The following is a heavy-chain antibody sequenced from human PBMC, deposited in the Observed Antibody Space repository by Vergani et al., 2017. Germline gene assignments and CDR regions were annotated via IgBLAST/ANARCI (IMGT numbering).Heavy chain of an antibody. J-gene: IGHJ5*02. Sequence: QVQLQESGPGLVKPSETLSLTCTVSGGSISSYYWSWIRQPPGKGLEWIGYIYYSGSTNYNPSLKSRVTISVDTSKNQFSLKLSSVTAADTAGYYCARLGYCSSTSCYLGRVDPWGQGTLVTVSS. CDR1: GGSISSYY. V-gene: IGHV4-59*08. CDR2: IYYSGST. CDR3: ARLGYCSSTSCYLGRVDP. D-gene: IGHD2-2*01.